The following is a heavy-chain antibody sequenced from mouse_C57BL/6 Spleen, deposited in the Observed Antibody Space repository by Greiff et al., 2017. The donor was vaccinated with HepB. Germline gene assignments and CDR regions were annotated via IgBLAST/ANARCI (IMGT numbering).Heavy chain of an antibody. CDR1: GYAFTNYL. J-gene: IGHJ2*01. Sequence: VQLQESGAELVRPGTSVKVSCKASGYAFTNYLIEWVKQRPGQGLEWIGVINPGSGGTNYNEKFKGKATLTADKSSSTAYMQLSSLTSEDSAVYFCARGAGTGYYFDYWGQGTTLTVSS. CDR2: INPGSGGT. CDR3: ARGAGTGYYFDY. D-gene: IGHD4-1*01. V-gene: IGHV1-54*01.